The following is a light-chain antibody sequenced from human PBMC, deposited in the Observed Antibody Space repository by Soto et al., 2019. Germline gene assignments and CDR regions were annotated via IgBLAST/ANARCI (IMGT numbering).Light chain of an antibody. CDR3: LQYHNLWA. CDR2: RAS. V-gene: IGKV3-15*01. J-gene: IGKJ1*01. CDR1: QNIYSN. Sequence: KGMSKSPATLSVSPGERATLSCRASQNIYSNVAWYQQRPGQAPRLLIYRASTRATGIPARFSGSGSGTEFTLTISSLQSEDFTVYSCLQYHNLWAFGQGTMVDIK.